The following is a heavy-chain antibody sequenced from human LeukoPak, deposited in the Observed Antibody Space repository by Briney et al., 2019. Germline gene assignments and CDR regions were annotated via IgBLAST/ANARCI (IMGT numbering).Heavy chain of an antibody. V-gene: IGHV3-23*01. CDR1: GFTFSTYA. D-gene: IGHD2-2*01. Sequence: GGSLRLSCAASGFTFSTYAMAWVRQAPGKGLEWVSGISGSGIHTYYADSMKGRFTISRDNSKNSLYLQLNSLRVEDTAVYYCTRDPPSCSSTSCYWWGQGTLVTVSS. CDR3: TRDPPSCSSTSCYW. J-gene: IGHJ4*02. CDR2: ISGSGIHT.